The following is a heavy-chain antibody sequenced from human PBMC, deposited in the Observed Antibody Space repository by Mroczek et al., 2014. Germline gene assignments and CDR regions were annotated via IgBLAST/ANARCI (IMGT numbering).Heavy chain of an antibody. CDR2: ISGSGGST. CDR1: GFTFSSYA. Sequence: EVQLLESGGGLVQPGGSLRLSCAASGFTFSSYAMSWVRQAPGKGLEWVSAISGSGGSTYYADSVKGRFTISRDNSKNTLYLQMNSLRAEDTAVYYCAGTGGGEPSHGMDVWGQGTTVTVSS. J-gene: IGHJ6*02. D-gene: IGHD1-14*01. CDR3: AGTGGGEPSHGMDV. V-gene: IGHV3-23*01.